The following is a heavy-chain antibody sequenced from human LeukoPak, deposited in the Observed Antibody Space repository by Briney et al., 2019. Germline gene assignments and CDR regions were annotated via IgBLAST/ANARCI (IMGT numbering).Heavy chain of an antibody. Sequence: GESLKISCKGSGYSFTSYWIGWVRQLPGKGLEWMGIIYPGDSDTRYSPSFQGQVTISADKSISTAYLQWSSLKASDTAMYYCARLLISGSYPNYFDYWGQGTLVTVSS. V-gene: IGHV5-51*01. J-gene: IGHJ4*02. CDR1: GYSFTSYW. CDR2: IYPGDSDT. CDR3: ARLLISGSYPNYFDY. D-gene: IGHD3-10*01.